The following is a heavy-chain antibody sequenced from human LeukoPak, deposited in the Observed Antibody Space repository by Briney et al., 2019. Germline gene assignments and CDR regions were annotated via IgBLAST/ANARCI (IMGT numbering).Heavy chain of an antibody. CDR2: ISSSSSYI. D-gene: IGHD3-3*01. CDR1: GFTFNNFA. V-gene: IGHV3-21*01. CDR3: AGGRGTIFGVVIAYDYYYYMDV. Sequence: GGSLRLSCAASGFTFNNFAMSWVRQAPGKGLEWVSSISSSSSYIYDADSVKGRFTISRGNAKNSLYLQMNSLRAEDTAVYYCAGGRGTIFGVVIAYDYYYYMDVWGKGTTVTVSS. J-gene: IGHJ6*03.